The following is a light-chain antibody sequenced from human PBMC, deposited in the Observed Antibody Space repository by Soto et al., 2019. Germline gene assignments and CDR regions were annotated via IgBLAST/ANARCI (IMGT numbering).Light chain of an antibody. V-gene: IGLV1-47*03. J-gene: IGLJ3*02. CDR1: SSNIGSNY. CDR2: RND. Sequence: QAVVTQPPSASGTPGQRVTISCSGSSSNIGSNYVYWYQQLPGTAPKLLIYRNDQRPSGVPDRFSGSKSGTSGSLAISGLWSEDEADYYCVAWDGSLSSVLFGGGTKLTVL. CDR3: VAWDGSLSSVL.